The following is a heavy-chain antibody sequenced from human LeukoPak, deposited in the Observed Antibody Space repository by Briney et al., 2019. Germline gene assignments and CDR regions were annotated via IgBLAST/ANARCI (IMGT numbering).Heavy chain of an antibody. CDR1: GGSISSSSYY. CDR2: IYYSGST. V-gene: IGHV4-39*01. D-gene: IGHD3-3*01. CDR3: ARRNQYYDFWSGYFSYFDY. Sequence: PSETLSLTCTVSGGSISSSSYYWGWIRQPPGKGLEWIGSIYYSGSTYCNPSLKSRVTISVDTSKNQFSLKLSSVTAADTAVYYCARRNQYYDFWSGYFSYFDYWGQGTLVTVSS. J-gene: IGHJ4*02.